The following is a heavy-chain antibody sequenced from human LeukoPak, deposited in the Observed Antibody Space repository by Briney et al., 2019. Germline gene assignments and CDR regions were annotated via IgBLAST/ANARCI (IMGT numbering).Heavy chain of an antibody. J-gene: IGHJ3*02. V-gene: IGHV3-21*01. Sequence: GGSLRLSCAASGFTFSSYTTKWVRQAPGKGPEWVSLITSSSGYIFYADSVKGRFTISRDNAKNSLYLQMNSLSAEDTAVYYCARAAYGSGVLDAFDMWGQGTMVTVSS. CDR1: GFTFSSYT. CDR2: ITSSSGYI. D-gene: IGHD3-10*01. CDR3: ARAAYGSGVLDAFDM.